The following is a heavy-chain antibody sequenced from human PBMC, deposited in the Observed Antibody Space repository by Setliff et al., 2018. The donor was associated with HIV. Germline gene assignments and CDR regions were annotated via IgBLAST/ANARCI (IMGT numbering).Heavy chain of an antibody. Sequence: GGSLRLSCAASGFTFSSYSMNWVRQAPGKGLEWVSSISSSSSYIYYAESVQGRFIISRDNAKNSLYLQMNSLRAEDTAVYYCARGFTAAAGPTGYWGQGTLVTVSS. CDR1: GFTFSSYS. V-gene: IGHV3-21*01. D-gene: IGHD6-13*01. J-gene: IGHJ4*02. CDR2: ISSSSSYI. CDR3: ARGFTAAAGPTGY.